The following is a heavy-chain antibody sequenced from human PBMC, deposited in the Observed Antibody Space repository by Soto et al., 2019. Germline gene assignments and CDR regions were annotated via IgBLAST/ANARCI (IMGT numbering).Heavy chain of an antibody. V-gene: IGHV4-34*01. D-gene: IGHD6-19*01. CDR1: GGSFSGYY. J-gene: IGHJ6*03. CDR2: INHSGST. Sequence: PSETLSLTCAVYGGSFSGYYWSWIRQPPGKGLEWIGEINHSGSTNYNPSLKSRVTISVDTSKNQFSLKLSSVTAADTAVYYCSREVRPAGTFVYYYYMDVWGKGTTVTVS. CDR3: SREVRPAGTFVYYYYMDV.